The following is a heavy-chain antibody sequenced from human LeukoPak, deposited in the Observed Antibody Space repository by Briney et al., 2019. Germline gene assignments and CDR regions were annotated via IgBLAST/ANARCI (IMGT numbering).Heavy chain of an antibody. CDR2: LSYDGTKK. CDR1: GLTFNNYP. CDR3: ASKCDSNWYVFVA. Sequence: GRSLRLSCAASGLTFNNYPMHWVRQAPGKGLEWVALLSYDGTKKYYADSVKGRFTIFRVNSRNTLFLQMTRLRHAGSALYYGASKCDSNWYVFVAWGQGTLVTVSS. D-gene: IGHD2-21*02. V-gene: IGHV3-30*04. J-gene: IGHJ5*02.